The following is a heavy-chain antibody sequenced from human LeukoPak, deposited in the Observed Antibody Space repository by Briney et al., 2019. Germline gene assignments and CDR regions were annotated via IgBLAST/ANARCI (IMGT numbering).Heavy chain of an antibody. CDR3: AKFPDYYGSGSYFGY. V-gene: IGHV3-23*01. CDR1: GFTFSTYA. D-gene: IGHD3-10*01. J-gene: IGHJ4*02. Sequence: PGGSLSLSCTVSGFTFSTYAMSWVRQAPGKGLERGSDISGSGGSAFYADSLKGRFTISRDNSKNTLYLQMNSLGAEDTAVYYCAKFPDYYGSGSYFGYWGQGTLVTVSS. CDR2: ISGSGGSA.